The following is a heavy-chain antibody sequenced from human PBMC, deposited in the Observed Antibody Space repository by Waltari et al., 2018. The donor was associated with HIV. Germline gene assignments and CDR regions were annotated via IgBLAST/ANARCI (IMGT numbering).Heavy chain of an antibody. CDR1: GFTFSNFC. J-gene: IGHJ3*02. CDR2: INSEGTST. D-gene: IGHD6-19*01. Sequence: EVQLVESGGGLVQPGGSLRLSCAASGFTFSNFCMHWVRQAPGKGLVWVSRINSEGTSTNYADSVKGRFTISRDTAKNTLYLQMNSLTADDTAVYYCARIAVGGTRSFDIWGQGTMVTVSS. V-gene: IGHV3-74*01. CDR3: ARIAVGGTRSFDI.